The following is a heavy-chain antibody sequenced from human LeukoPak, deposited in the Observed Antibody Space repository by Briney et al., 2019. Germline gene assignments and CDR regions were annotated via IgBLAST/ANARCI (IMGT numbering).Heavy chain of an antibody. CDR1: GYTFTSYY. J-gene: IGHJ4*02. V-gene: IGHV1-46*01. CDR3: ARAPSGFTYGPGDH. CDR2: INPSGGST. Sequence: ASVKVSCKASGYTFTSYYMHWVRQAPGQGLEWMGIINPSGGSTIYAQRFQGRVTMTSDTSTSTVYMELSSLRSDDTAVYYCARAPSGFTYGPGDHWGQGTLVTVSS. D-gene: IGHD5-18*01.